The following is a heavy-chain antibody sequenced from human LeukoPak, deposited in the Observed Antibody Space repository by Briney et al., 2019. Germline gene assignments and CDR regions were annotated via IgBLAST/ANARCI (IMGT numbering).Heavy chain of an antibody. J-gene: IGHJ6*03. V-gene: IGHV1-18*01. CDR1: GYTFTSYG. CDR2: ISAYNGNT. Sequence: ASVKVSCKASGYTFTSYGISWQRQAPGQGLEWMGWISAYNGNTNYAQKLQGRVTMTTDTSTSTAYMELRSLRSDDTAVYYCARDRSREYYDILTGYYTYYYYIDVWGKGTTVTVSS. CDR3: ARDRSREYYDILTGYYTYYYYIDV. D-gene: IGHD3-9*01.